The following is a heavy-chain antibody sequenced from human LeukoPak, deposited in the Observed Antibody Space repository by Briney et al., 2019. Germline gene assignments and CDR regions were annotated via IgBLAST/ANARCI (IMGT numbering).Heavy chain of an antibody. CDR3: AGRRVLDASFDY. CDR2: IYSSDNT. V-gene: IGHV3-66*02. Sequence: QPGGSLRLSCAASGFTVSGNHMSWVRQAPGKGLEWVSVIYSSDNTYYIDSVKGRFTISRDSSKNTLYLQMNSLRAEDTAVYYCAGRRVLDASFDYWGQGTLVTVSS. D-gene: IGHD3-16*01. CDR1: GFTVSGNH. J-gene: IGHJ4*02.